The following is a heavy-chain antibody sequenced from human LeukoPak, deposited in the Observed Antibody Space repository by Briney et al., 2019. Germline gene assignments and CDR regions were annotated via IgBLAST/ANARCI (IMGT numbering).Heavy chain of an antibody. CDR1: GGSISSSSYY. J-gene: IGHJ4*02. CDR2: IYYSGST. D-gene: IGHD4-11*01. Sequence: PSETLSLTCTVSGGSISSSSYYWGWIRQPPGKGLEWIGSIYYSGSTYYNPSLKSRVTISVDTSKNQFSLKLSSVTAADTAVYYCARDSGTTVPTLFYWGQGILVTVSS. V-gene: IGHV4-39*07. CDR3: ARDSGTTVPTLFY.